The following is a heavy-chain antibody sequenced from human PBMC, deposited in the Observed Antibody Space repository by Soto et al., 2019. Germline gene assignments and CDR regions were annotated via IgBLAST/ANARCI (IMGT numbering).Heavy chain of an antibody. J-gene: IGHJ6*02. D-gene: IGHD1-26*01. V-gene: IGHV3-30*03. CDR3: ARTRSAWSDFHYYSLDV. CDR2: ISYDSTKT. CDR1: GFTFNSYG. Sequence: QVQLVESGGGVVQPGRSLRLSCAASGFTFNSYGMHWVRQGPGNGLEWVAFISYDSTKTYYADSVKGRFTISRDHSNSALYVQMNSLTGEDPAVYYCARTRSAWSDFHYYSLDVWGQGTTVTVSS.